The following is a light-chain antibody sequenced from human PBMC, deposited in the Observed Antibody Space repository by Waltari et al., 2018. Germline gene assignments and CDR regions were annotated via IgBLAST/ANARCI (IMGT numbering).Light chain of an antibody. J-gene: IGLJ1*01. CDR1: SSDVGHYTL. Sequence: QSGLTQPASVSGSPGQSITISCPGTSSDVGHYTLVPWYQQYPDKPPKLMVYEVTKRTSGVSDRFSGSKSGNTASLTIYGLQSEDEADYYCCSYAGLGIYVFGTGTKVTVL. CDR2: EVT. V-gene: IGLV2-23*02. CDR3: CSYAGLGIYV.